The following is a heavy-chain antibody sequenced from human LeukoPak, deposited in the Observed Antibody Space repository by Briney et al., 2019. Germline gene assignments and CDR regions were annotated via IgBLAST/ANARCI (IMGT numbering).Heavy chain of an antibody. D-gene: IGHD3-3*01. Sequence: GGSLRLSCAASGFTFNNYHMNWVRQAPGKGLEWVSSISGNSDYIYYADSVKGRFTISRDNSKNTLYLQMNSLRAEDTAVYYCAKVPYYDFWSGPEKARGNWFDPWGQGTLVTVSS. V-gene: IGHV3-21*04. CDR3: AKVPYYDFWSGPEKARGNWFDP. CDR1: GFTFNNYH. CDR2: ISGNSDYI. J-gene: IGHJ5*02.